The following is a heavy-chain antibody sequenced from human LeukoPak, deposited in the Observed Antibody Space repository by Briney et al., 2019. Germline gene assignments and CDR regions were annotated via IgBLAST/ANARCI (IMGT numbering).Heavy chain of an antibody. CDR1: GGSFSSYY. V-gene: IGHV4-4*07. Sequence: SETLSLTCTVSGGSFSSYYWSWIRQPAGKGLEWIGRIYTSGSTDYNPSLRSRLTMSVDTSKNQFSLRLSSVTAADTAVYYCARDPGAGALNPWGQGTLVTVSS. J-gene: IGHJ5*02. CDR2: IYTSGST. CDR3: ARDPGAGALNP. D-gene: IGHD6-13*01.